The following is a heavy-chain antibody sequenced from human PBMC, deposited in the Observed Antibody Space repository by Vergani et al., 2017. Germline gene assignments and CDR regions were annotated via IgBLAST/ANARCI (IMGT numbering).Heavy chain of an antibody. Sequence: QVQLQESGPGLVKPSQTLSLTCAVSGGSISSGGYSWSWIRQPPGKGLEWIGYIYHSGRTYYNPSLKSRVTISVDRSKNQFSLKLSSVTAADTAVYYCARVGYAVDYWGQGTLVTVSS. CDR1: GGSISSGGYS. J-gene: IGHJ4*02. CDR3: ARVGYAVDY. V-gene: IGHV4-30-2*01. CDR2: IYHSGRT. D-gene: IGHD5-12*01.